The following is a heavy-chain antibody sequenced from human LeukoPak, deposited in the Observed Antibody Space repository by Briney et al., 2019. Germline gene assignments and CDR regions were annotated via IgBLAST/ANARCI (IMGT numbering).Heavy chain of an antibody. V-gene: IGHV4-30-2*01. Sequence: SSETLSLTCTVSGGSISSGDYYWSWIRQPPARGPEWFGYIYHSGSSFYNPSLNSRVTISLDRSKNQFSLNLSSVTAADTAVYFCARDLSGTDAFNVWGQGTMVTVSS. CDR1: GGSISSGDYY. CDR2: IYHSGSS. CDR3: ARDLSGTDAFNV. D-gene: IGHD1-14*01. J-gene: IGHJ3*01.